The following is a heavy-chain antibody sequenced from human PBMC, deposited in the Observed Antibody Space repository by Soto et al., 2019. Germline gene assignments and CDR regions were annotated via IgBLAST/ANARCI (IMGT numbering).Heavy chain of an antibody. CDR1: GFTFSSYW. V-gene: IGHV3-7*05. CDR2: IKQDGSEK. D-gene: IGHD6-6*01. CDR3: ARDIIAARPEAPSDY. J-gene: IGHJ4*02. Sequence: GGSLRLSCAASGFTFSSYWMSWVRQAPGKGLEWVANIKQDGSEKYYVDSVKGRFTISRDNAKNSLYLQMNSLRAEDTAVYYCARDIIAARPEAPSDYWGQGTLVTVSS.